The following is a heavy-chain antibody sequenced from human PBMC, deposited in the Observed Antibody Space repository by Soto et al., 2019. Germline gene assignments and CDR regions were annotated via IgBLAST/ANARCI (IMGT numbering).Heavy chain of an antibody. J-gene: IGHJ4*02. Sequence: QVQLQESGPGLVKPSDTLSLTCAVSGYSISSSNWWGWIRQPPGKGLEWIGYIYYSGSTYYNPSLKSRVTMSVDPSKNQVSLKLSVVTAADTAVYYCAAGGIVGATTADYWGQGTLVTVSS. CDR3: AAGGIVGATTADY. CDR1: GYSISSSNW. D-gene: IGHD1-26*01. CDR2: IYYSGST. V-gene: IGHV4-28*01.